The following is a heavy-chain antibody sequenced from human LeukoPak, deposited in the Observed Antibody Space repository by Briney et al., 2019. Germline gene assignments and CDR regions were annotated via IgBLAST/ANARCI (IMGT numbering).Heavy chain of an antibody. D-gene: IGHD1-26*01. CDR3: SRVLWGRVQKEEEVGAFDI. V-gene: IGHV3-21*04. CDR2: ISSSSSYI. Sequence: PGGSLRLSCAASGFTFSSYSMNWVRQAPGKGLEWVSSISSSSSYIYYADSVKGRFTISRDNAKNSLYLQMNSLRPEAKAAYFCSRVLWGRVQKEEEVGAFDIWGQGTMVTVS. CDR1: GFTFSSYS. J-gene: IGHJ3*02.